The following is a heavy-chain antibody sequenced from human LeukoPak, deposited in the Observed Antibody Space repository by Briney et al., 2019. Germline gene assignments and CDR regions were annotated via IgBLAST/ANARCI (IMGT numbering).Heavy chain of an antibody. J-gene: IGHJ6*02. D-gene: IGHD2-2*01. V-gene: IGHV3-74*01. CDR2: INSDGSST. Sequence: GGSLRLSCAASGFTFSSYWMHWVRQAPGKGLVWVSRINSDGSSTSYADSVKGRFTISRDNAKNTLYLQMNSLRAEETAVYYCAIHGWYCSSTSCYHGDYGMDAWGQGTTVTVSS. CDR3: AIHGWYCSSTSCYHGDYGMDA. CDR1: GFTFSSYW.